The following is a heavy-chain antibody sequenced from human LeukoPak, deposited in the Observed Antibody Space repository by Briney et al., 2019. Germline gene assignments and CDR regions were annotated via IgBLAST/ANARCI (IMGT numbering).Heavy chain of an antibody. J-gene: IGHJ4*02. CDR1: GYSISSGYY. CDR2: IYHSGST. D-gene: IGHD3-10*01. CDR3: ARVLRWGVFDY. V-gene: IGHV4-38-2*02. Sequence: SETLSLTCTVSGYSISSGYYWGWIRQPPGKGLEWIGSIYHSGSTYYNPSLKSRVTISVDTSKNQFSLKLSSVTAADTAVYYCARVLRWGVFDYWGQGTLVTVSS.